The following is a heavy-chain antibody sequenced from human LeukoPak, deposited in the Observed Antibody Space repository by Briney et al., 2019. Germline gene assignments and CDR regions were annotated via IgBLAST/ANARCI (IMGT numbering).Heavy chain of an antibody. CDR2: ISYDGSNK. V-gene: IGHV3-30-3*01. J-gene: IGHJ4*02. CDR1: GFTFSSYA. D-gene: IGHD2-21*01. Sequence: GRSLRLSCAASGFTFSSYAMHWVRQAPGKGLEWVAVISYDGSNKYYADSVKGRFTISRDNSKNTLYLQMNSLRAEDTAVYYCARGNGDWYYFDYWGQGTLVTVSS. CDR3: ARGNGDWYYFDY.